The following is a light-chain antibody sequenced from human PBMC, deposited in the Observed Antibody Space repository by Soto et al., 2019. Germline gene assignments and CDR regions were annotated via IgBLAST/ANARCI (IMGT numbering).Light chain of an antibody. CDR2: LNSDGSH. CDR3: QTWGTGRGV. J-gene: IGLJ3*02. V-gene: IGLV4-69*01. Sequence: QSVLTQSPSASASLGASVKLTCTLSSGHSSYAIAWHQQQPEKGPRYLMKLNSDGSHSKGDGIPDRCSGSSSGAERYLTISSLQSEDEDDYYCQTWGTGRGVFGGGTKLTVL. CDR1: SGHSSYA.